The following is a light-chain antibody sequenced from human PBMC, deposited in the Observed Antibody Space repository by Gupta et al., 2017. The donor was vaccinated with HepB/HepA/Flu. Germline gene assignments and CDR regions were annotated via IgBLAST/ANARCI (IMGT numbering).Light chain of an antibody. J-gene: IGLJ3*02. CDR3: SSYTSSSTSPLV. Sequence: QSALTQPASVSGSPGQSITISCTGTSSDVGGYNYVSWYQQHPGKAPKLMIYDVSNRPSGVSNRFSGSKSGNTASLTISGLQAEDEADYYGSSYTSSSTSPLVFGGGTKLTVL. CDR2: DVS. V-gene: IGLV2-14*01. CDR1: SSDVGGYNY.